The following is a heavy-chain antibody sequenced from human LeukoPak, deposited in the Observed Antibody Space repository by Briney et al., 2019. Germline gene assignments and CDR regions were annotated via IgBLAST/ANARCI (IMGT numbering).Heavy chain of an antibody. V-gene: IGHV4-38-2*02. D-gene: IGHD3-10*01. J-gene: IGHJ4*02. CDR3: ARGPSFDSGSYYFDY. CDR1: GYSISSGYY. Sequence: SETLSLTCTVSGYSISSGYYWGWIRRPPGKGLEWIGSIYHSGSTYYNPSLKSRVTISVDTSKNQFSLKLSSVTAADTAVYYCARGPSFDSGSYYFDYWGQGTLVTVSS. CDR2: IYHSGST.